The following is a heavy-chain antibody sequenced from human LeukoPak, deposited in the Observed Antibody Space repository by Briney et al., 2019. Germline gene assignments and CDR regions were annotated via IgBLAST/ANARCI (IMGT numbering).Heavy chain of an antibody. V-gene: IGHV2-5*01. CDR3: AHKGRGSGRYTM. CDR2: SYWNDDK. Sequence: SGPTLVNPTQTLTLTCTFSGFSLSTIGVAVAWIRQPPGKGLEWLAVSYWNDDKSYSPSLKNRLTVTKDTSKNQVVLTMTNVDPVDTATYYCAHKGRGSGRYTMWGQGTLVTVSS. CDR1: GFSLSTIGVA. D-gene: IGHD3-10*01. J-gene: IGHJ4*02.